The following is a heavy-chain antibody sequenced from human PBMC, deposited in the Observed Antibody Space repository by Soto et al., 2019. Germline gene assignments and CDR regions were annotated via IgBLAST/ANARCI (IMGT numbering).Heavy chain of an antibody. CDR3: ARYFNPLDV. J-gene: IGHJ6*02. D-gene: IGHD3-9*01. V-gene: IGHV1-8*01. CDR2: LSPSTGNT. Sequence: QVQLVQSGAEVRKPGASVKVSCRASGYTLGTYDINWVRQAPGQGLEWMGWLSPSTGNTGYAQKFQGRVTMTSDTSITTAYMELRNLRSGDTAVYYCARYFNPLDVWGQGTTVTVSS. CDR1: GYTLGTYD.